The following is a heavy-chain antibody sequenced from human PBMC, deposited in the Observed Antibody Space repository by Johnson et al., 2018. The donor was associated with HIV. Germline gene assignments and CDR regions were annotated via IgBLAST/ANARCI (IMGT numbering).Heavy chain of an antibody. CDR3: AKGVRGSSCYDAFDI. Sequence: QLVESGGGLVQPGGSLRLSCAASGFTFSSYWMSWVRQAPGKGLEWVANIKQDGSEKYYVDSVNGRFIISRDNAKNSLYLQMSSLRADDTAVYYCAKGVRGSSCYDAFDIWGQGTMVTVS. V-gene: IGHV3-7*03. D-gene: IGHD6-6*01. CDR1: GFTFSSYW. CDR2: IKQDGSEK. J-gene: IGHJ3*02.